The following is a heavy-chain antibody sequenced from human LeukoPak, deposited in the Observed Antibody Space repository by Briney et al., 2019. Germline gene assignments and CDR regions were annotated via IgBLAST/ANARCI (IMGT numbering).Heavy chain of an antibody. Sequence: GGSLRLSCAAPGFTFSGSAMHWVRQASGKGLEWVGRIRSKANSYATAYAASVKGRFTISRDDSKNTAYLQMNSLKTEDTAVYYCTRRSSRGRCGGDCYSDYWGQGTLVTVSS. J-gene: IGHJ4*02. D-gene: IGHD2-21*02. CDR1: GFTFSGSA. CDR2: IRSKANSYAT. V-gene: IGHV3-73*01. CDR3: TRRSSRGRCGGDCYSDY.